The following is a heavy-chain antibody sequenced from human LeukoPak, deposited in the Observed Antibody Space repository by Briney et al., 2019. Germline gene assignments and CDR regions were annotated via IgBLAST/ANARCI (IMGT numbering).Heavy chain of an antibody. D-gene: IGHD3-22*01. J-gene: IGHJ4*02. CDR1: GGSISSGDSY. V-gene: IGHV4-30-4*01. Sequence: SQTLSLTCTVSGGSISSGDSYWSWIRQPPGKGLEWLGSIYYSGSTYYNPSLKSRVTISVDTSKNEFSLKLSSVTAADTAICYCARAGQYHYNSAGYFPDYWGQGTLVTVSS. CDR3: ARAGQYHYNSAGYFPDY. CDR2: IYYSGST.